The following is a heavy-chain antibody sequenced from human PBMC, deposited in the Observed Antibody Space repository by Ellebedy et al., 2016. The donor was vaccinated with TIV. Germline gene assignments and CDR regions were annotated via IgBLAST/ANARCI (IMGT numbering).Heavy chain of an antibody. J-gene: IGHJ6*02. D-gene: IGHD3-22*01. CDR2: INSDGSDT. CDR1: GFTFSSYW. Sequence: GESLKISCAASGFTFSSYWMHWVRQAPGKGLVWVSRINSDGSDTKYADSVKGRFTISRDNAKNTLYLQMNSLRAEDTAVYYCVRWDYYDSSGIYYYGIDVWGQGTTVTVSS. CDR3: VRWDYYDSSGIYYYGIDV. V-gene: IGHV3-74*03.